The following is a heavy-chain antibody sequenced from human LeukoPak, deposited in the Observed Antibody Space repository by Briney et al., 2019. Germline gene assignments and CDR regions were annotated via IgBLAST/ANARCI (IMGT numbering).Heavy chain of an antibody. Sequence: SETLSLTCTVSGGAISGYYWNWIRQPPGKGLEWIGHIHYSGSTNYNPSLKSRVTISVGTSKNQFSLKLSSVTAADTAVYYCARLGYCSGGRCLNDYWGQGTLVTVSS. V-gene: IGHV4-59*08. CDR3: ARLGYCSGGRCLNDY. D-gene: IGHD2-15*01. CDR2: IHYSGST. CDR1: GGAISGYY. J-gene: IGHJ4*02.